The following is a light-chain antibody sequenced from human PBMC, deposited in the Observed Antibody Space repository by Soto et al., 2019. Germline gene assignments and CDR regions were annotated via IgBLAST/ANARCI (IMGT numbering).Light chain of an antibody. J-gene: IGLJ2*01. V-gene: IGLV2-14*01. CDR2: DVS. Sequence: QSALTQPASVSGSPGQSITISCTGTSSDVGGYKYVSWYQQHPGKAPKLMIYDVSNRPSGVFNRFSGSKSGNTASLTISGLQAEDEADYYCSSYTSSSTLGVFGGGTKVTVL. CDR1: SSDVGGYKY. CDR3: SSYTSSSTLGV.